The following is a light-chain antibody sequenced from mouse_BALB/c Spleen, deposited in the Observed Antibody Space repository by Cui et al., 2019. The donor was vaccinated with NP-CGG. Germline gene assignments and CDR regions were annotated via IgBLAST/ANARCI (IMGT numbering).Light chain of an antibody. CDR3: ALLYSNHWV. Sequence: QAVVTQEYALTTSPGEAITLTCRSSSGAVTTSNYANWVQEKPDHLFTGLIGGTNNRAPGVPARFSGSLIGGKAALSITGAQTEDEAIYFCALLYSNHWVFGGGTKLTVL. J-gene: IGLJ1*01. CDR1: SGAVTTSNY. CDR2: GTN. V-gene: IGLV1*01.